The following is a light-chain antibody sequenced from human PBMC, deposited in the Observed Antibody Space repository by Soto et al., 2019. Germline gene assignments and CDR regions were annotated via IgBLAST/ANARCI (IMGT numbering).Light chain of an antibody. CDR1: QSINNW. CDR2: QAS. Sequence: DIQMTQSPSTLSASVGDRVTITCRASQSINNWLAWYQQKPGKAPKLLVYQASSLEDGVPSRFSGSGSGTEFTLTISSLQPDDFETYYCQQYNNYWTFGQGTKVEIK. J-gene: IGKJ1*01. V-gene: IGKV1-5*03. CDR3: QQYNNYWT.